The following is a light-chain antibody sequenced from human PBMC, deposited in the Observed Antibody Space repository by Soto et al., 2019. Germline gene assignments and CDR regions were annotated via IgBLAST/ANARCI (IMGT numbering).Light chain of an antibody. V-gene: IGKV1-17*03. CDR2: AAS. J-gene: IGKJ1*01. Sequence: DIQMTQSPSAMSASVGDRVTITCRASQGISNYLAWFQEKPGKAPKRLIYAASHLQSGVPSRFSGSGSGTDFTLTISCRQTEKFAPYNCQQYYSYPWTRGRGTKVDNK. CDR3: QQYYSYPWT. CDR1: QGISNY.